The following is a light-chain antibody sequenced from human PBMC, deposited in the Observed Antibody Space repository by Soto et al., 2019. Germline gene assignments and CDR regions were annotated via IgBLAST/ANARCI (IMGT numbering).Light chain of an antibody. CDR3: QKYNTASPWT. J-gene: IGKJ1*01. CDR1: QGISNY. CDR2: AAS. V-gene: IGKV1-27*01. Sequence: DIQMTQSPSSLSASVGDRVTITCRASQGISNYSAGYQQKPGKVPKLLIYAASTLQSGVPSRFSGSGSGTHFTLTISSLHPEDVATYYCQKYNTASPWTFGQGTKVEIK.